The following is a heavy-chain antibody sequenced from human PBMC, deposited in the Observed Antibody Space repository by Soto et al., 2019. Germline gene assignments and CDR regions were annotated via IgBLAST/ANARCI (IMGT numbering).Heavy chain of an antibody. V-gene: IGHV4-38-2*02. Sequence: SETLSLTXTVSGYSIISDYYWGWIRQPPGNGLEWIGSFYHSGSTHYNPSLKSRVTISVDTSKNQFSLKLTSVTAADTAVYFCARFPAHWGQGILVTVSS. CDR1: GYSIISDYY. CDR3: ARFPAH. CDR2: FYHSGST. J-gene: IGHJ4*02.